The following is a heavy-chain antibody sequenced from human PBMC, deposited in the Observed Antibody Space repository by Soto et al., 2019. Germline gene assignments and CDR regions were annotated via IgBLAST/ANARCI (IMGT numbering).Heavy chain of an antibody. J-gene: IGHJ4*02. D-gene: IGHD6-13*01. CDR2: ISGSGSIT. CDR3: ARDLLAAAGTIFFDF. V-gene: IGHV3-23*01. CDR1: GFTFSNYA. Sequence: GGSLRLSCAGSGFTFSNYAMSWVRQAPGKGLEWVSAISGSGSITYYADSVKGRFTISRDNSMHTLYLQINSLRAEDTAVYYCARDLLAAAGTIFFDFWGQGTLVTVSS.